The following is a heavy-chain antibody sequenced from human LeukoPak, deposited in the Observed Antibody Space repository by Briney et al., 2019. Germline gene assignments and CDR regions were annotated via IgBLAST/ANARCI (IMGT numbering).Heavy chain of an antibody. CDR1: GGSFSGYY. CDR3: ARPYGDFDWFDS. V-gene: IGHV3-23*01. J-gene: IGHJ5*01. CDR2: VSGSGGST. D-gene: IGHD4-17*01. Sequence: ETLSLTCAVYGGSFSGYYWSWIRQPPGKGLEWVSAVSGSGGSTYYADSVKGRFTISRDNSKNTLYLQMNSLRAEDTAVYYCARPYGDFDWFDSWGQGTLVTVSS.